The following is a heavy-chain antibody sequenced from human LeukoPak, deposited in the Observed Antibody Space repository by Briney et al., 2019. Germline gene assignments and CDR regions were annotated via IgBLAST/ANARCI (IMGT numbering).Heavy chain of an antibody. CDR3: SRAPTAMIL. CDR2: ISSTSTYI. V-gene: IGHV3-21*01. Sequence: PGGSLRLSCAASGFTFSSYSMNWVRQTPGKGLEWVSSISSTSTYIYYADSVKGRFTISGDNSKNSLYLQMNSLRSEDTAVYYCSRAPTAMILWGQGTLVTVSS. CDR1: GFTFSSYS. J-gene: IGHJ4*02. D-gene: IGHD5-18*01.